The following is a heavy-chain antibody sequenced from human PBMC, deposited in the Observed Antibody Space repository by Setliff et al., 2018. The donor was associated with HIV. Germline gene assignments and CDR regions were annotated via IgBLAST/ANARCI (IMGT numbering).Heavy chain of an antibody. D-gene: IGHD3-22*01. CDR3: ARGHYYDGSGYYLRAFDI. J-gene: IGHJ3*02. Sequence: SETLSLTCTVSGGSISSGSYYWGWIRQPPGKGLEWIGSIYYSGSTYYNPSLKSRVTISVDTSKNQFSLKLSSVTAADTAVYYCARGHYYDGSGYYLRAFDIWGQGTMVTVSS. CDR1: GGSISSGSYY. CDR2: IYYSGST. V-gene: IGHV4-39*07.